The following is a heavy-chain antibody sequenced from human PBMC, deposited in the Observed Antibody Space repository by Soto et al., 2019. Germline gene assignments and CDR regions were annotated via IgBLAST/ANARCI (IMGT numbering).Heavy chain of an antibody. J-gene: IGHJ5*02. CDR3: ARVDWNYVWFDP. CDR2: IYYSGST. V-gene: IGHV4-31*03. D-gene: IGHD1-7*01. Sequence: PSETMSLTCTVSGGSISSGGYYWSWIRQHPGKGLEWIGYIYYSGSTYYNPSLKSRVTISVDTSKNQFSLKLSSVTAADTAVYYCARVDWNYVWFDPWGQGTLVTVSS. CDR1: GGSISSGGYY.